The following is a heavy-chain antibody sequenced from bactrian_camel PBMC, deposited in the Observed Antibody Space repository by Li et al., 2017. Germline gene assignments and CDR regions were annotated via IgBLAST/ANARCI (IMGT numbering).Heavy chain of an antibody. CDR2: VRGDDGIT. CDR1: AYYTQRENC. Sequence: HVQLVESGGGSVRTGGSLRLSCPDSAYYTQRENCMGWFRRTPGKEHEGVAVRGDDGITRYADSVVGRFTISRDNAKNTVFLQMNQLQPNDTAMYYCAARRWQCTVVPSDFDYWGQGTQVTVS. D-gene: IGHD2*01. J-gene: IGHJ6*01. CDR3: AARRWQCTVVPSDFDY. V-gene: IGHV3S63*01.